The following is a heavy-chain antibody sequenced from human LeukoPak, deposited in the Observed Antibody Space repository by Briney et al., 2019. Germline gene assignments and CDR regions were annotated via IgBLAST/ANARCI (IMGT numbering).Heavy chain of an antibody. V-gene: IGHV4-59*01. D-gene: IGHD3-16*02. J-gene: IGHJ5*02. CDR3: ARETYYDYVWGSYPDGRWFDP. Sequence: SETLSLTCTVSGGSISPYYWSWIRQPPGKGLEWIGYIYYSGSTNYNPSLKSRVTISVDTSKNQFSLKLSSVTAADTAVYYCARETYYDYVWGSYPDGRWFDPWGQGTLVTVSS. CDR2: IYYSGST. CDR1: GGSISPYY.